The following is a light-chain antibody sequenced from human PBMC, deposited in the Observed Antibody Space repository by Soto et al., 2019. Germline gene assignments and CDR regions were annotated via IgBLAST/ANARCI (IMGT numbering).Light chain of an antibody. CDR2: AVT. CDR3: SAYAGNNNTVI. Sequence: QSVLTQPPSASGSPGQSVTIACTGTSSDVGGNNFVSWYQQHPGKAPKFLIYAVTKRTSGVPDRFSGSKSGITASLTVSGLTADDYAYYYCSAYAGNNNTVIFGGGNKLTVL. J-gene: IGLJ2*01. CDR1: SSDVGGNNF. V-gene: IGLV2-8*01.